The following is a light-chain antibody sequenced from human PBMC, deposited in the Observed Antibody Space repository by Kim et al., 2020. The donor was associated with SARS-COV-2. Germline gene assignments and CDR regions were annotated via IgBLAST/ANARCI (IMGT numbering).Light chain of an antibody. CDR3: QVWDSSSYHSF. Sequence: SYELTQPPSVSVAPGKTARITCGGNNIGSKSVHWYQQKSGQAPVLVVYDDCDRPSGIPERFSGSNSGNTATLTISRVEAGDEADFYCQVWDSSSYHSFFGGGTQLTVL. CDR1: NIGSKS. V-gene: IGLV3-21*03. CDR2: DDC. J-gene: IGLJ2*01.